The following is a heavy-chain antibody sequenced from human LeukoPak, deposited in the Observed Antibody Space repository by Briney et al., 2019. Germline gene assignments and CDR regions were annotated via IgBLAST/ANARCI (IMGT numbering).Heavy chain of an antibody. Sequence: GGSLRLSCAASGFTFSTYAMYWVRQAPGKGLEWVSGISGSGGGTYYAGSVKGRFTISRDNSKNTLYLQMNSLRAEDTAVYYCAKKLGSYPSFDYWGQGTLVTVSS. D-gene: IGHD1-26*01. CDR1: GFTFSTYA. CDR2: ISGSGGGT. V-gene: IGHV3-23*01. J-gene: IGHJ4*02. CDR3: AKKLGSYPSFDY.